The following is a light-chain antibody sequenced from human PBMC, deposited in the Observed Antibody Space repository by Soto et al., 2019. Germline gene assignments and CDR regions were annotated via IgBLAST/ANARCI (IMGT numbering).Light chain of an antibody. CDR3: MQSLQTRS. CDR1: HVLFHSNGYTY. J-gene: IGKJ4*01. V-gene: IGKV2-28*01. Sequence: TPSPRSLPVTPGEPASISCRSIHVLFHSNGYTYLDWYLQKPGQSPQLLIYLGSNRASGVPDRFSGSASGTDFTLKITRVEAEDVGVYYCMQSLQTRSFGGGTKV. CDR2: LGS.